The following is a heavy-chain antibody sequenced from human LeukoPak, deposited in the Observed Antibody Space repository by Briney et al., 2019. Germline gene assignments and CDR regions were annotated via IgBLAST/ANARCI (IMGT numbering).Heavy chain of an antibody. CDR2: ISSSSSTI. CDR3: AREVGDGWHPIDY. V-gene: IGHV3-48*04. D-gene: IGHD5-24*01. CDR1: GFTFSSYA. Sequence: PGGSLRLSCAASGFTFSSYAMSWVRQAPGKGLEWVSYISSSSSTIHYADSVKGRFTISRDNAKNSLHLQMNSLRAEDTAVYFCAREVGDGWHPIDYWGQGTLVTVSS. J-gene: IGHJ4*02.